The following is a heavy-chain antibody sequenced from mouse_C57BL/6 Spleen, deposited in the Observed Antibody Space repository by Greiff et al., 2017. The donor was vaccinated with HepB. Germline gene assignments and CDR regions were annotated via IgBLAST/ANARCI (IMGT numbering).Heavy chain of an antibody. CDR2: IWSGGST. CDR1: GFSLTSYG. J-gene: IGHJ4*01. V-gene: IGHV2-2*01. Sequence: QVQLKESGPGLVQPSQRLSITCTVSGFSLTSYGVHWVRQSPGKGLEWLGVIWSGGSTDYNAAFISRLSISKDNSKSQVFFKMNSLQADDTAIYYCARKGLYGYDDAMDYWGQGTSVTVSS. D-gene: IGHD2-2*01. CDR3: ARKGLYGYDDAMDY.